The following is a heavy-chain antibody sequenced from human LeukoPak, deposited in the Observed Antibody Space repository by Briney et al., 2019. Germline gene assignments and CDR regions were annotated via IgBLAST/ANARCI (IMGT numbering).Heavy chain of an antibody. CDR2: ISSSGSTI. J-gene: IGHJ3*02. V-gene: IGHV3-11*04. Sequence: GGSLRLSCAASGFTFSDYYMSWIRQAPGKGLEWVSYISSSGSTIYYADSVKSRFTISRDNAKNSLYLQMNSLRAEDTAVYYCARDLPAEAFDIWGQGTMVTVSS. CDR1: GFTFSDYY. CDR3: ARDLPAEAFDI.